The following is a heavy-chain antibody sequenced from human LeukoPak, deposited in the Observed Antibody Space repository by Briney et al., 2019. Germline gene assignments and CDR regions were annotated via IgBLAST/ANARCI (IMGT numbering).Heavy chain of an antibody. Sequence: ASVKVPCKASGYTFTSYGISWVRQAPGQGLEWMGWISAYNGNTNYAQKLQGRATMTTDTSTSTAYMELRSLRSDDTAVYYCARGRGYCSSTSCQLTDYWGQGTLATVSS. V-gene: IGHV1-18*01. D-gene: IGHD2-2*01. CDR3: ARGRGYCSSTSCQLTDY. CDR1: GYTFTSYG. CDR2: ISAYNGNT. J-gene: IGHJ4*02.